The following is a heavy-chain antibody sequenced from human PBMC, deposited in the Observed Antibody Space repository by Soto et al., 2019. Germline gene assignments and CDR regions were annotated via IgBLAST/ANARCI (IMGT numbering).Heavy chain of an antibody. D-gene: IGHD2-15*01. Sequence: EASVKVSCKASGYTFTSYGISWVRQAPGQGLEWMGWISAYNGNTNYAQKLQGRVTMTTDTSTSTAYMELRSLRSDDTAVYYCARSNEPHRPPGLLQFDYWGQGTLVTVSS. V-gene: IGHV1-18*01. J-gene: IGHJ4*02. CDR2: ISAYNGNT. CDR1: GYTFTSYG. CDR3: ARSNEPHRPPGLLQFDY.